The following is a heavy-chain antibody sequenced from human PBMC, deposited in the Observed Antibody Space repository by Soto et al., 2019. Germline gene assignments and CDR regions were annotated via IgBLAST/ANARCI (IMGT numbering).Heavy chain of an antibody. J-gene: IGHJ4*02. V-gene: IGHV3-30*18. CDR3: AKDFGYCSAIDY. D-gene: IGHD2-2*03. Sequence: TGGSLRLSCAASGFTFSSYGMHWVRQAPGKGLEWVAVISYDGSNKYYADSVKGRFTISRDNSKNTLYLQMNSLRAEDTAVYYCAKDFGYCSAIDYWGQGTLVTVSS. CDR2: ISYDGSNK. CDR1: GFTFSSYG.